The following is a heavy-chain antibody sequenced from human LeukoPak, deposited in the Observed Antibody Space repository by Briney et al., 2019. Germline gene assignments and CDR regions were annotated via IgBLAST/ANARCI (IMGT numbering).Heavy chain of an antibody. D-gene: IGHD3-10*01. Sequence: GGSLRLSCAASGFTFSSYWMSWVRQAPGKGLEWVANIKQDGSEKYYVDSVKGRFTISRDNAKNSLYLQMNSLRAEDTAVYYCATYYGSGSYGYWGQGTLVTVSS. CDR3: ATYYGSGSYGY. CDR1: GFTFSSYW. CDR2: IKQDGSEK. V-gene: IGHV3-7*01. J-gene: IGHJ4*02.